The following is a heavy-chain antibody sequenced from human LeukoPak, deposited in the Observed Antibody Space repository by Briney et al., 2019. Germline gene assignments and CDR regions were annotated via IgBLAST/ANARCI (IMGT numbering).Heavy chain of an antibody. D-gene: IGHD1-26*01. CDR1: GGSINSYY. J-gene: IGHJ4*02. Sequence: LSETLSLTCTVSGGSINSYYWSWIRQPPGKGLEWIAYIYYSGSTSYNPSLKSRVTISVDTSKNQFSLELNSVTAADTAMYYCARLFHPALSGNYPFDYWGQGTLVTVSS. V-gene: IGHV4-59*01. CDR2: IYYSGST. CDR3: ARLFHPALSGNYPFDY.